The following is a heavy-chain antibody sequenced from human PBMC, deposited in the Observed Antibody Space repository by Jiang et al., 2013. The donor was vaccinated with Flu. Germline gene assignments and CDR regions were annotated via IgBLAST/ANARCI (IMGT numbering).Heavy chain of an antibody. CDR3: ARGDYNAKRAFDS. V-gene: IGHV3-33*01. Sequence: RLSCAAFGFTLSEYAMHWVRQAPGEGLEWVALIWADGNREYYGTSVQGRFTISRNNYKNTLYLQVNSLRPEDTAFYYCARGDYNAKRAFDSWGQGTLVTVSS. J-gene: IGHJ4*02. CDR1: GFTLSEYA. CDR2: IWADGNRE. D-gene: IGHD4-11*01.